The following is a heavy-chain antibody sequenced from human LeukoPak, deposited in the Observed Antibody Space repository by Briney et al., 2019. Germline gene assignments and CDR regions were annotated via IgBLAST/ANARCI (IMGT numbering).Heavy chain of an antibody. CDR2: INSDGSST. Sequence: GGPLRLSCAASGFTFSSYWMPWVRQAPGKGLVWVSRINSDGSSTSYADSVKGRFTISRDNAKNTLYLQMNSLRAEDTAVYYCAREDTVEMATTYWGQGTLVTVSS. CDR3: AREDTVEMATTY. CDR1: GFTFSSYW. V-gene: IGHV3-74*01. J-gene: IGHJ4*02. D-gene: IGHD5-24*01.